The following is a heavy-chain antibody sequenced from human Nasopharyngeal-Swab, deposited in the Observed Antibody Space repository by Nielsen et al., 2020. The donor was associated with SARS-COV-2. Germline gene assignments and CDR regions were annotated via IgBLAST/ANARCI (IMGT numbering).Heavy chain of an antibody. CDR3: ARFPRYDLYSFQSEYFQK. Sequence: GESLKISCAASGFTFRNYAMGWVRQAPGKGLEWVSGISGGGGSTYYADSVKGRFTISRDNYNSKNIVDLQMNSLRAEDTAVYYCARFPRYDLYSFQSEYFQKWGQGTLVTVSS. D-gene: IGHD3-3*01. V-gene: IGHV3-23*01. CDR2: ISGGGGST. CDR1: GFTFRNYA. J-gene: IGHJ1*01.